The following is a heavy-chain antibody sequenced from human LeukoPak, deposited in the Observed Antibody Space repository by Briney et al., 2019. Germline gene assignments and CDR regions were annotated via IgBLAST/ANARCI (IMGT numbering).Heavy chain of an antibody. Sequence: PSETLSLTCAVYGGSFSGYYWNWIRQPPGKGLEWIGEINQSGSTNYNPSLKSRVTISFDTSKNQFSLKLSSVTAADTAVYYCAIGRAFFDWGQGTLVTVSS. V-gene: IGHV4-34*01. CDR1: GGSFSGYY. CDR2: INQSGST. J-gene: IGHJ4*02. CDR3: AIGRAFFD. D-gene: IGHD3-3*02.